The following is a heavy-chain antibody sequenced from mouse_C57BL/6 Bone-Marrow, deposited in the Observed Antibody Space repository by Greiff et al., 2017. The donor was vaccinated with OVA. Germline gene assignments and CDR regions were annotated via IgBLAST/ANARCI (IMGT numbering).Heavy chain of an antibody. CDR3: IYYYGSSYGYFDY. D-gene: IGHD1-1*01. CDR1: GYTFTSYW. V-gene: IGHV1-64*01. J-gene: IGHJ2*01. CDR2: IHPNSGST. Sequence: QVQLQQPGAELVKPGASVKLSCKASGYTFTSYWMHWVKQRPGQGLEWIGMIHPNSGSTNYNEKFKSKATLTVDKSSSTAYMQLSSLTSEDSAVYYCIYYYGSSYGYFDYWGQGTTLTVSS.